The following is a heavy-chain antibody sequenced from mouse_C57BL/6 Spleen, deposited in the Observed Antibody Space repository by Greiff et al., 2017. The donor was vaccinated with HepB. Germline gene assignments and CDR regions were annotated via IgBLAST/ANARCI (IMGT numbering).Heavy chain of an antibody. Sequence: QVHVKQSGAELVKPGASVKLSCKASGYTFTSYWMHWVKQRPGQGLEWIGMIHPNSGSTNYNEKFKSKATLTVDKSSSTAYMQLSSLTAEDSAVYYCARYGDGYYGDAMDYWGQGTSVTVSS. J-gene: IGHJ4*01. CDR1: GYTFTSYW. V-gene: IGHV1-64*01. D-gene: IGHD2-3*01. CDR2: IHPNSGST. CDR3: ARYGDGYYGDAMDY.